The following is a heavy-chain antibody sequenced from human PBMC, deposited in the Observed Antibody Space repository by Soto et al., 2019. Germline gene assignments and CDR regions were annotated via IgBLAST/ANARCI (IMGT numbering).Heavy chain of an antibody. V-gene: IGHV1-69*06. CDR1: DGTFNNYA. CDR3: ARDDALRETSGYFYLDY. CDR2: IIPLFDAV. J-gene: IGHJ4*02. D-gene: IGHD3-22*01. Sequence: QVQLVQSGAEVKKPGSSVRVSCKTSDGTFNNYAISWVRQAPGQGLEWMGGIIPLFDAVKYAQKFQGRVTITADKSTSTAYMELHTLTSEDTAVYYCARDDALRETSGYFYLDYWGQGTPVTVTS.